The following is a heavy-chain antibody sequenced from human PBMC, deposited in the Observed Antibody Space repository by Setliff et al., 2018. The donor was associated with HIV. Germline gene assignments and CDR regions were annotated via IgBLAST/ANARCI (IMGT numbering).Heavy chain of an antibody. CDR3: ASTFVWGPTATQGGKIDLNY. Sequence: GGSLRLSCKTSGSTMSKFWMSWVRQVPGKGLEWVANIKQDGSQKYYVDSVKGRFTISRDNGKNAIYLQMNSLRVYDTAIYYCASTFVWGPTATQGGKIDLNYWGQGTLVTVSS. D-gene: IGHD3-16*01. J-gene: IGHJ4*02. V-gene: IGHV3-7*05. CDR1: GSTMSKFW. CDR2: IKQDGSQK.